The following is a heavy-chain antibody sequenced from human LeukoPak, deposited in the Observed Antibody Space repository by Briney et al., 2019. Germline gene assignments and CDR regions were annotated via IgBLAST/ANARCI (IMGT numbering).Heavy chain of an antibody. V-gene: IGHV4-59*01. J-gene: IGHJ6*02. CDR3: ARSRIAVAGTGSYYYGMDV. CDR2: IYYSGST. Sequence: SETLSLTCTVSGGSISSYYWSWIRQPPGKGLEWIGYIYYSGSTTYNPSLKSRVTISVDTSKNQFSLKLSSVTAADTAVYYCARSRIAVAGTGSYYYGMDVWGQGTTVTVSS. CDR1: GGSISSYY. D-gene: IGHD6-19*01.